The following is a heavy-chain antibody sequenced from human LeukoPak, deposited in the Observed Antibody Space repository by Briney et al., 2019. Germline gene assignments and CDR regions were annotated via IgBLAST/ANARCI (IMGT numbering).Heavy chain of an antibody. CDR1: GFTFSSYS. V-gene: IGHV3-21*01. J-gene: IGHJ3*02. CDR2: ISSSSSYI. Sequence: GGSLRLSCAASGFTFSSYSMNWVRQAPGKGLEWVSSISSSSSYIYYADSVKGRFTISRDNAKNSLYLQMNSLRAEDTAVYYCARDRSSGWFYDAFDIWGQGTMVTVSS. D-gene: IGHD6-19*01. CDR3: ARDRSSGWFYDAFDI.